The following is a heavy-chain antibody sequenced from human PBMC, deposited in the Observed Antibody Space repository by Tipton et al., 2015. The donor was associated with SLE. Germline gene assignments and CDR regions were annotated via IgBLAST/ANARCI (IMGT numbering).Heavy chain of an antibody. V-gene: IGHV4-34*01. CDR1: GGSFSDYY. Sequence: TLSLTCAVFGGSFSDYYWTWIRQPPGEGPQWIGDINHGRSANYNPSLKSRVTISLDTSKNQFSLSLSSVTAADTAVYYCARSVLAYRSGGFDYWGQGTLVTVSS. CDR3: ARSVLAYRSGGFDY. CDR2: INHGRSA. D-gene: IGHD2-15*01. J-gene: IGHJ4*02.